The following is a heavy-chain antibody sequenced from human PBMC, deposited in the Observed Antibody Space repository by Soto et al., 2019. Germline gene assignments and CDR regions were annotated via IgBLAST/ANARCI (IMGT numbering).Heavy chain of an antibody. CDR1: GFTFSNYG. J-gene: IGHJ4*02. D-gene: IGHD4-17*01. Sequence: QVQLVESGGGVVQPGRSLRLSCAASGFTFSNYGMHWVRQAPGKGLEWVAVISYHGSDKYYADSVKGRFIISRDNSKNTLYLQMDSLRAEDTAVYYCAKDHLTTTVTTVGYWGQGTLVTVSS. V-gene: IGHV3-30*18. CDR2: ISYHGSDK. CDR3: AKDHLTTTVTTVGY.